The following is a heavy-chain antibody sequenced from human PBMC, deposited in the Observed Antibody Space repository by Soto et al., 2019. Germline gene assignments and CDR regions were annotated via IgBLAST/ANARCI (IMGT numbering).Heavy chain of an antibody. V-gene: IGHV4-31*03. CDR1: GGSISSGGYY. CDR3: ARSGTVDTAMDWYFDL. J-gene: IGHJ2*01. CDR2: IYYSGST. Sequence: QVQLQESGPGLVKPSQTLSLTCTVSGGSISSGGYYWSWIRQHPGKGLEWIGYIYYSGSTYYNPSLKSRVTISVDTSKNQFSLKLSSVTAADTAVYYCARSGTVDTAMDWYFDLWGRGTLVTVSS. D-gene: IGHD5-18*01.